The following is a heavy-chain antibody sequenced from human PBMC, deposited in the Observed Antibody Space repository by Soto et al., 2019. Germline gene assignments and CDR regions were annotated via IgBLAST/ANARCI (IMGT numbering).Heavy chain of an antibody. D-gene: IGHD6-13*01. Sequence: HLQGSGPGLLKPSETLSLTCSVSGDSISSVAHYWAWVRQPPGKGLAWIGSLYYTGSTYYNPSLKSRAAISIDTSKNQFSLNLMSTTAADTAVYYCARHSTNKSWYYGLFDPWGHGTLFTVSS. J-gene: IGHJ5*02. CDR3: ARHSTNKSWYYGLFDP. CDR1: GDSISSVAHY. CDR2: LYYTGST. V-gene: IGHV4-39*01.